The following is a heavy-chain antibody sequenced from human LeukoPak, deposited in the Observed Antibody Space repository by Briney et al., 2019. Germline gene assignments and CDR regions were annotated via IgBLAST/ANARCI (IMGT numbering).Heavy chain of an antibody. Sequence: GGSLRLSCAASGFTFSSYAMSWVRQAPGKGLEWVSAISGSGGSTYYADSVKGRFTISRDDSKNTLYLQTNSLRAEDTAVYYCAKSSSGYSYYFDYWGQGTLVTVSS. CDR1: GFTFSSYA. CDR2: ISGSGGST. V-gene: IGHV3-23*01. J-gene: IGHJ4*02. CDR3: AKSSSGYSYYFDY. D-gene: IGHD3-22*01.